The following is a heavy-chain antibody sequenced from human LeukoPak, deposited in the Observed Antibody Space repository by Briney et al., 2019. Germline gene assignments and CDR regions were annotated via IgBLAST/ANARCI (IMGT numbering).Heavy chain of an antibody. D-gene: IGHD3-16*02. J-gene: IGHJ4*02. Sequence: GGSLRLSCEVSGFIFSSYWMHWVRQAPGKGLVWVSRINTDGSSITYADSVKGRFTVSRDNAKHTLFLQMNSLRAEDTAVYYCAKDETFGGVIVPAVDYWGQGTLVTVSS. V-gene: IGHV3-74*01. CDR2: INTDGSSI. CDR1: GFIFSSYW. CDR3: AKDETFGGVIVPAVDY.